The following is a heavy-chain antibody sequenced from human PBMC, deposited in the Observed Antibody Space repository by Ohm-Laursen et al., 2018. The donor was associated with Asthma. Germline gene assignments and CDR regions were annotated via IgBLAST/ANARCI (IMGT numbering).Heavy chain of an antibody. Sequence: GSLRLSCAASGFTFTTFWMHWVRQAPGKGLVWVSRINSDGRNTIYADSVKGRFTISRDNAKNTLYLQMNSLRAEDTAVYYCATPKSYPQQQLAGFNYYYYYGMDVWGQGTTVTVSS. CDR1: GFTFTTFW. CDR2: INSDGRNT. CDR3: ATPKSYPQQQLAGFNYYYYYGMDV. J-gene: IGHJ6*02. D-gene: IGHD6-13*01. V-gene: IGHV3-74*01.